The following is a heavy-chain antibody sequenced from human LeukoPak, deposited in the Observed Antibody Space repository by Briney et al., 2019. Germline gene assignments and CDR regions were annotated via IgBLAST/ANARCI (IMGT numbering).Heavy chain of an antibody. Sequence: ASAKVSCKASGYTLTSYGISCVPPAPEQGLERMGWISAYNGNTNYAQKLQGRVTMTTDTSTSTAYMELRSLRSDDTAVYYCARSGGNFWSGYLDVWGKGTTVTVSS. J-gene: IGHJ6*04. CDR3: ARSGGNFWSGYLDV. CDR2: ISAYNGNT. CDR1: GYTLTSYG. V-gene: IGHV1-18*01. D-gene: IGHD3-3*01.